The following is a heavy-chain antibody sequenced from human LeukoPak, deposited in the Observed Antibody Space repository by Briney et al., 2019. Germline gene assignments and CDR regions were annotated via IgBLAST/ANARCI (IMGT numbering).Heavy chain of an antibody. V-gene: IGHV3-72*01. D-gene: IGHD4-11*01. CDR3: ARVSTVYYYGMDV. Sequence: GGSLRLSCAASGFTFSDHYMDWVRQAPGKGLEWVGRTRNKANSYTTEYAASVKGRFTISRDDSKNSLHLQMNSLKTEDTAVYYCARVSTVYYYGMDVWGQGTTVTVSS. CDR1: GFTFSDHY. CDR2: TRNKANSYTT. J-gene: IGHJ6*02.